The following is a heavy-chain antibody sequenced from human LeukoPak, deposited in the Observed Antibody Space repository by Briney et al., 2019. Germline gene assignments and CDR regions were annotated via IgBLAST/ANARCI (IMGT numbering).Heavy chain of an antibody. CDR1: GFTFSSHA. CDR2: ISTTGGRT. J-gene: IGHJ6*03. V-gene: IGHV3-23*01. Sequence: GGSLRLSCAASGFTFSSHAMNWVRQAPGKGLEWVSGISTTGGRTWYSDSVKGRFIVSRDNSKNTVYLQMNSLRADDTAVYFCAKDGLYHDGSAYRNYFYYYYLLDVCVNGTT. CDR3: AKDGLYHDGSAYRNYFYYYYLLDV. D-gene: IGHD3-22*01.